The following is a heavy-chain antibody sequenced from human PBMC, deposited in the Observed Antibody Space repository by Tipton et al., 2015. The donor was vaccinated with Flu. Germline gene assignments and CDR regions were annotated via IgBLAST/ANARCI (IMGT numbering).Heavy chain of an antibody. D-gene: IGHD3-10*01. CDR1: GDSIKYYY. CDR2: IYDSGTT. Sequence: GLVKPSETLSLTCTVPGDSIKYYYWSWIRQSPGKGLEWIGYIYDSGTTNYNPSFKSRVTISVDTSKNHFSLRLSSVTAADTAVYYCARDYGDFNWFDPWGQGTLVTVSS. V-gene: IGHV4-59*01. CDR3: ARDYGDFNWFDP. J-gene: IGHJ5*02.